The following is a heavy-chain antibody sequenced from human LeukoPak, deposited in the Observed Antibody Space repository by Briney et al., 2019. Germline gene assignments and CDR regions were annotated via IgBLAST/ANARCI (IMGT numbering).Heavy chain of an antibody. CDR2: INSDGSST. CDR3: ARVSSGSCFGYYYYYYMDV. CDR1: GFTFSNYW. V-gene: IGHV3-74*01. D-gene: IGHD1-26*01. J-gene: IGHJ6*03. Sequence: PGGSLRLSCAASGFTFSNYWMHWVRQAPGKGLVWVSRINSDGSSTSYADSVKGRFTISRDNAKNTLYLQMNSLRAEDTAVYYCARVSSGSCFGYYYYYYMDVWGKGTTVTVSS.